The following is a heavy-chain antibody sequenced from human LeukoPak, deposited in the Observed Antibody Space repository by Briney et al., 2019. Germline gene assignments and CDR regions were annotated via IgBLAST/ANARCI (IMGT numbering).Heavy chain of an antibody. J-gene: IGHJ4*02. Sequence: ASVKVSCKASGYAFTSYTITWVRQAPGQGLEWVGWISAYNGNTKYAQKLQGRVIMTTDTSTSTAHMELRNLISGDTAVYYCARVLYCGAECYSFDYWGQGTLVTVSS. CDR1: GYAFTSYT. CDR2: ISAYNGNT. CDR3: ARVLYCGAECYSFDY. V-gene: IGHV1-18*01. D-gene: IGHD2-21*01.